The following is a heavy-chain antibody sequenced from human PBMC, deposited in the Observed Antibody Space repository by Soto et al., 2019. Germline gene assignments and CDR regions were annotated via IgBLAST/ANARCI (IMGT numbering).Heavy chain of an antibody. D-gene: IGHD2-15*01. J-gene: IGHJ4*02. CDR1: GFTFDDYG. CDR3: ARDPFCSGGSCYFDY. V-gene: IGHV3-20*04. Sequence: GGSLRLSCAASGFTFDDYGMSWVRQAPGKGLEWVSGINWNGGSTGYADSVKGRFTISRDNAKNSLYLQMNSLRAEDTALYCCARDPFCSGGSCYFDYWGQGTLVTVSS. CDR2: INWNGGST.